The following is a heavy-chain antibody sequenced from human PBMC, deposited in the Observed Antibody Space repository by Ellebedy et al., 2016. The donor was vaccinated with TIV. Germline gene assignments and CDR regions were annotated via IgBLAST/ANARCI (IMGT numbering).Heavy chain of an antibody. Sequence: GESLKISCKASGYIFTNYWIGWVRQMPGKGLEWMGMVYGGDSDTRYSLSFQGQVTMSADKSINTAYLQWRSLKASDTATYYCARQPNMMDVWGQGTTVTVSS. V-gene: IGHV5-51*01. CDR1: GYIFTNYW. CDR3: ARQPNMMDV. D-gene: IGHD4/OR15-4a*01. J-gene: IGHJ6*02. CDR2: VYGGDSDT.